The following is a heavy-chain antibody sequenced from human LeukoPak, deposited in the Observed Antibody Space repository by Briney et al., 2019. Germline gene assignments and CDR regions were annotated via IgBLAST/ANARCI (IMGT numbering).Heavy chain of an antibody. CDR3: AKGSTPFCSGGSCYFDY. V-gene: IGHV3-23*01. J-gene: IGHJ4*02. Sequence: GGSLRLSCAASGFTFSSYAMNWVRQAPGKGLEWVSAISGSGGSTYYADSVKGRFTISRDNSKNTLYLQMNSLRAEDTAVYYCAKGSTPFCSGGSCYFDYWGQGTLVAVSS. CDR1: GFTFSSYA. D-gene: IGHD2-15*01. CDR2: ISGSGGST.